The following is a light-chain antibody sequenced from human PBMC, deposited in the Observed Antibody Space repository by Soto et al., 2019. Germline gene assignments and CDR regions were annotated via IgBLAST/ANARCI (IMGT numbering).Light chain of an antibody. CDR3: QQYNSYSQT. J-gene: IGKJ1*01. Sequence: DIQMTQSPSTLSASVGDRVTITCRASQSISSWLASYQQKPGKAPKLLIYKASSLESRVPSRFSGSGSGTEFTLAISSLQPDDCATYYCQQYNSYSQTFGHGTKVEIK. CDR2: KAS. V-gene: IGKV1-5*03. CDR1: QSISSW.